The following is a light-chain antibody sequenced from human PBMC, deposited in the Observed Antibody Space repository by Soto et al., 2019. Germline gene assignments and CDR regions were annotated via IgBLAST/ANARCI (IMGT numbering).Light chain of an antibody. J-gene: IGLJ2*01. CDR3: QVWHSSSYHLV. Sequence: SYELTQPTSVSVAPGQTARITCGGDNIGSKSVHWYQQKPGQAPVLVVYDESDRPSGIPERFSGSNSGNTATLTITWVEPGDEADYSCQVWHSSSYHLVFGGGTKLTVL. CDR1: NIGSKS. CDR2: DES. V-gene: IGLV3-21*02.